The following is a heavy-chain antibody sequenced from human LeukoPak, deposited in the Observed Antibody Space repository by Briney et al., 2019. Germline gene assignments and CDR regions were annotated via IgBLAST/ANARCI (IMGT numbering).Heavy chain of an antibody. CDR3: ARYPDPATVLRDFDY. D-gene: IGHD5-18*01. J-gene: IGHJ4*02. V-gene: IGHV4-39*01. CDR2: IYYSGST. Sequence: SETLSLTCTVSGGSISSSSYYWGWIRQPPGKGLEWIGSIYYSGSTYYNPSLKSRVTISVDTSKNQFSLKLSSVTAADTAVYYCARYPDPATVLRDFDYWGQGTLVTVSS. CDR1: GGSISSSSYY.